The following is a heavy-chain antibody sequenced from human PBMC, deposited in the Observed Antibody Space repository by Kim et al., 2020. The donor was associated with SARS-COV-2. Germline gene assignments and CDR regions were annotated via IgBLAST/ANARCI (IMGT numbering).Heavy chain of an antibody. CDR1: GFTFSTYA. J-gene: IGHJ4*02. CDR3: AKEGGYCSSTSCPRCFDS. D-gene: IGHD2-2*01. Sequence: GGSLRLSCAASGFTFSTYAMSWVRQAPGEGLEWVSAISDSGDNTYCADSVKGRFTISRDDSKNTLYLQLNSLRAEDTAVYYCAKEGGYCSSTSCPRCFDSWGQGTLDTVSS. V-gene: IGHV3-23*01. CDR2: ISDSGDNT.